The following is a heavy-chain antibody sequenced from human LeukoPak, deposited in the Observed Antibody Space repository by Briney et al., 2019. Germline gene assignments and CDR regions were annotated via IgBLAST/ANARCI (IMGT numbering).Heavy chain of an antibody. D-gene: IGHD3-16*01. Sequence: SETLSLTCAVFGGSFNGYYWTWIRQPPGKGLEWIGEINHSGSTNYNPSLKSRVTISVDKSKNQFSLKLSSVTAADTAVYYCARDDFDYWGQGTLVTVSS. V-gene: IGHV4-34*01. CDR3: ARDDFDY. J-gene: IGHJ4*02. CDR2: INHSGST. CDR1: GGSFNGYY.